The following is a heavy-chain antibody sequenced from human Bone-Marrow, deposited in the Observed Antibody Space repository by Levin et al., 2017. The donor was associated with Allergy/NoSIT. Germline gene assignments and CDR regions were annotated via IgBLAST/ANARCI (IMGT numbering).Heavy chain of an antibody. CDR1: GGSISSSNW. D-gene: IGHD6-13*01. CDR2: IYHSGST. J-gene: IGHJ6*03. CDR3: ARTAKSSSSWSHYYYMDV. V-gene: IGHV4-4*02. Sequence: PSETLSLTCAVSGGSISSSNWWSWVRQPPGKGLEWIGEIYHSGSTNYNPSLKSRVTISVDKSKNQFSLKLSSVTAADTAVYYCARTAKSSSSWSHYYYMDVWGKGTTVTVSS.